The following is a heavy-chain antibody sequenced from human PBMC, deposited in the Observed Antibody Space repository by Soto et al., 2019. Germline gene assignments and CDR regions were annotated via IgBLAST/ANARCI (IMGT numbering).Heavy chain of an antibody. CDR1: GRSLSSGF. V-gene: IGHV4-59*01. CDR2: VDYTGST. Sequence: PSETLSLTCTVSGRSLSSGFWGWFRQPPGKGLEWIGYVDYTGSTDYNPSLTSRLTISLDTSTSHFSLKLTSATAADTALYFCAGGGVSLTAYWRKGTLVTVSS. CDR3: AGGGVSLTAY. D-gene: IGHD2-8*01. J-gene: IGHJ4*02.